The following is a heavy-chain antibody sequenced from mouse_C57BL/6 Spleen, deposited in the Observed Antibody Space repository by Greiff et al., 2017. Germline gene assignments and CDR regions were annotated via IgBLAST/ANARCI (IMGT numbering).Heavy chain of an antibody. CDR2: INPSSGYT. J-gene: IGHJ3*01. Sequence: QVQLQQSGAELAKPGASVKLSCKASGYTFTSYWMHWVKQRPGQGLEWIGYINPSSGYTKYNQKFKDKDTLTADKSSSTAYMQLSSLTYGDSAVYYCAGLGLWGQGTLVTVSA. CDR3: AGLGL. CDR1: GYTFTSYW. V-gene: IGHV1-7*01.